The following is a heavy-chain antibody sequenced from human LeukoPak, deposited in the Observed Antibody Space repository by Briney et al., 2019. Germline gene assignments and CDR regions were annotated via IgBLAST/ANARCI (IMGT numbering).Heavy chain of an antibody. CDR2: IYSGGST. CDR1: GFTVSSNY. V-gene: IGHV3-53*01. CDR3: AKAVKMYDILTGFDY. J-gene: IGHJ4*02. Sequence: GGSLRLSCAASGFTVSSNYMSWVRQAPGKGLEWVSVIYSGGSTYYADSVKGRFTISRDNSKNTLYLQMNSLRAEDTAVYYCAKAVKMYDILTGFDYWGQGTLVTVSS. D-gene: IGHD3-9*01.